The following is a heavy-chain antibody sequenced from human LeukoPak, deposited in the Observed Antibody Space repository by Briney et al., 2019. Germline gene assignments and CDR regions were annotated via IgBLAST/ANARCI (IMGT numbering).Heavy chain of an antibody. CDR1: GYTFTSYG. CDR3: ARDSGMVADFDY. V-gene: IGHV1-2*02. J-gene: IGHJ4*02. Sequence: ASVKVSCKASGYTFTSYGINWVRQATGQGLEWMGWMNPNSGGTNYAQKFQGRVTMTRDTSISTAYMELSRLRSDDTAVYYCARDSGMVADFDYWGQGTLVTVSS. D-gene: IGHD3-10*01. CDR2: MNPNSGGT.